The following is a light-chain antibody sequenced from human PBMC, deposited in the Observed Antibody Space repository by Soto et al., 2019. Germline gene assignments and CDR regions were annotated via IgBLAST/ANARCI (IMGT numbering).Light chain of an antibody. CDR3: TSYAGSNNYV. J-gene: IGLJ1*01. V-gene: IGLV2-8*01. CDR1: SRDVGGYNF. CDR2: EVS. Sequence: QSALTQSPSASGSPGQSVTISCTGTSRDVGGYNFVSWYQQHPGKAPKLMIYEVSKRPSGVPDRFSGSKSGNTASLTVSGLQAEDEADYYCTSYAGSNNYVFGTGTKVTVL.